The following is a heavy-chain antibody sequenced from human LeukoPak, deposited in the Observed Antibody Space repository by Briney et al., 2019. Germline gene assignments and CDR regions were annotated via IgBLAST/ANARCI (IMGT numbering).Heavy chain of an antibody. CDR2: FDPEDGET. V-gene: IGHV1-24*01. D-gene: IGHD5-24*01. CDR1: GYTLTELS. J-gene: IGHJ4*02. Sequence: GASVKVSCKVSGYTLTELSMHWVRQAPGKGLEWMRGFDPEDGETIYAQKFQGRVTMTEDTSTSTAYMELRSLRSDDTAVYYCARRSLALEMATNWGQGTLVTVSS. CDR3: ARRSLALEMATN.